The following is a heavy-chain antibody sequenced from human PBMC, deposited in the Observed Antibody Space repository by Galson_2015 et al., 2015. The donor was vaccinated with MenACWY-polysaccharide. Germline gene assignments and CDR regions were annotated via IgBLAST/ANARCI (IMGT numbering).Heavy chain of an antibody. D-gene: IGHD6-25*01. CDR1: KFTFSNYV. CDR3: ATEAGSSGRAGWFDP. V-gene: IGHV3-30-3*01. CDR2: TTPDENIK. J-gene: IGHJ5*02. Sequence: SLRLPCADSKFTFSNYVMHWVRQAPGKGLEWVAVTTPDENIKIYAECVKGRFTISRDNSKKTLYLAMDSLRSDDTGVYFCATEAGSSGRAGWFDPWGQGTLVIVSS.